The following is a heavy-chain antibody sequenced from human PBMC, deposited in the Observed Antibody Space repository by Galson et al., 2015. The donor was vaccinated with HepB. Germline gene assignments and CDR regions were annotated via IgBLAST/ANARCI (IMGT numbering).Heavy chain of an antibody. Sequence: ALRLSYEASGFSFGRPAMYCVGHSPGKRLVKMAVILNGCRGKNSPKSVKGRFPISQDDSKHTPDLLWNGPGAEDTAVYYCARDSQYDSTWEDKHFYYGMDVWGQGTTVTVSS. V-gene: IGHV3-30*04. CDR3: ARDSQYDSTWEDKHFYYGMDV. D-gene: IGHD6-13*01. CDR2: ILNGCRGK. J-gene: IGHJ6*02. CDR1: GFSFGRPA.